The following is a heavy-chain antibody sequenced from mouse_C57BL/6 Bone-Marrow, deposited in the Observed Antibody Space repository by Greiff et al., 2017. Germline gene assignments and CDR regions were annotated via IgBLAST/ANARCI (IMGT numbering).Heavy chain of an antibody. D-gene: IGHD2-3*01. CDR1: GYTFTSYW. J-gene: IGHJ1*03. V-gene: IGHV1-64*01. Sequence: QVQLQQPGAELVKPGASVKLSCKASGYTFTSYWMHWVKQRPGQGLEWIGMIHPNSGSTNYNEKFKSKATLTVDKSSSTAYMQLSSLTTEDSAVEYCARYGWLLLYFDVGGTGTTVTVSS. CDR2: IHPNSGST. CDR3: ARYGWLLLYFDV.